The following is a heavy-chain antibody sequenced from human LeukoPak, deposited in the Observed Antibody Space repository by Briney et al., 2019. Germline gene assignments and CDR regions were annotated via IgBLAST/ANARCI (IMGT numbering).Heavy chain of an antibody. CDR1: GGSFSGYY. Sequence: SETLSLTCAVYGGSFSGYYWIWIRQHPGKGLEWIGEINHSGSTNYNPSLKSRVTISVDTSKNQFSLKLSSVTAADTAVYYCARGRWYNYWGQGTLVTVSS. D-gene: IGHD6-13*01. CDR3: ARGRWYNY. V-gene: IGHV4-34*01. J-gene: IGHJ4*02. CDR2: INHSGST.